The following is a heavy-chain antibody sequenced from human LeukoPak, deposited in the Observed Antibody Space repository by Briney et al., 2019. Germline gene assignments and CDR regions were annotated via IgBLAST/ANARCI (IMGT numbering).Heavy chain of an antibody. Sequence: SETLSLTCAVYGGSFSAYYWTWIRQPPGKGLEWIGEINHSGSTNYNPSLKSRVTISVDTPKNQFSLKVRSVTVADTAVYYCARRSFYDSSCYYRNTPRSDYWGQGALVTVSS. CDR1: GGSFSAYY. CDR2: INHSGST. J-gene: IGHJ4*02. CDR3: ARRSFYDSSCYYRNTPRSDY. D-gene: IGHD3-22*01. V-gene: IGHV4-34*01.